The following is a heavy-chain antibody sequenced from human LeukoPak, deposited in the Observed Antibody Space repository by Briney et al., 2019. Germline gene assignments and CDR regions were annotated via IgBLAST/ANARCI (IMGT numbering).Heavy chain of an antibody. CDR2: ISGSGGST. CDR3: AKHYGSGTYDYFDY. Sequence: GGSLRLSCAASGFTFSSYAMSWVRQAPGKGLEWVSAISGSGGSTYYADSVKGRFTISRDNSKNTLYQEMNSLRAEDTAVYYCAKHYGSGTYDYFDYWGQGTLVTVSS. J-gene: IGHJ4*02. D-gene: IGHD3-10*01. CDR1: GFTFSSYA. V-gene: IGHV3-23*01.